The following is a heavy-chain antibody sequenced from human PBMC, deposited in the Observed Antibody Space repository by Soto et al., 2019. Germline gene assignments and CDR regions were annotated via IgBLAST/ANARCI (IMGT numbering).Heavy chain of an antibody. CDR3: ARRDFYCRGRNCFSGDYAMDV. CDR2: ISFDGKNI. J-gene: IGHJ6*02. D-gene: IGHD2-15*01. CDR1: GFTFSIYA. V-gene: IGHV3-30*04. Sequence: QVQLVESGGGVVQPGSSLRLSCTASGFTFSIYAMHWVRQAPGKGLEWVSIISFDGKNIDYARSVRGRFTISRDNSQKTLYLQMDSLRNEDTAVDYCARRDFYCRGRNCFSGDYAMDVWGQGTTVTVSS.